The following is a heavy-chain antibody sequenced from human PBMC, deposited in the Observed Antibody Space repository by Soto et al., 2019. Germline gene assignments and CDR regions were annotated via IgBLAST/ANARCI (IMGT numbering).Heavy chain of an antibody. CDR1: GFTFSSYG. V-gene: IGHV3-30*18. D-gene: IGHD5-12*01. CDR2: ISYDGSNK. CDR3: AKDHLGEYSGYDFAFDI. J-gene: IGHJ3*02. Sequence: GGSLRLSCAASGFTFSSYGMHWVRQAPGKGLEWVAVISYDGSNKYYADSVKGRFTISRDNSKNTLYLQMNSLRAEDTAVYYCAKDHLGEYSGYDFAFDIWGQGTMVTVSS.